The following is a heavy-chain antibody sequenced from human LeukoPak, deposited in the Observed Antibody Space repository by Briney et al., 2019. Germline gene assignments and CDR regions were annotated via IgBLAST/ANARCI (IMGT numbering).Heavy chain of an antibody. Sequence: SETLSLTCTVSGDSIISYYWNWIRQPAGKGLEWIGRLHSSGSTNYSPSLNSRVTLSLDTSENQFSLSLSSVTAADTAVYYCARKSLRQNYFDSWGQGILVTVSS. V-gene: IGHV4-4*07. CDR2: LHSSGST. J-gene: IGHJ4*02. CDR3: ARKSLRQNYFDS. CDR1: GDSIISYY.